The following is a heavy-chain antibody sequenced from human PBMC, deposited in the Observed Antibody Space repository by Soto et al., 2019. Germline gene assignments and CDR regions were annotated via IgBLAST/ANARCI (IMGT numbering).Heavy chain of an antibody. V-gene: IGHV2-5*02. CDR2: IYWDDDK. CDR1: GFSLTTSGVG. D-gene: IGHD3-3*01. Sequence: QITLNESGPTPVKPRQTLTLTCTFSGFSLTTSGVGVGWIRQSPGKAPEWLALIYWDDDKRYSPSLKSRLTITNDTSKNQVVMTMADVDPADTATYYCAHRVLRTVFGLVTTTAIYFDFWGQGTPVAVSS. CDR3: AHRVLRTVFGLVTTTAIYFDF. J-gene: IGHJ4*02.